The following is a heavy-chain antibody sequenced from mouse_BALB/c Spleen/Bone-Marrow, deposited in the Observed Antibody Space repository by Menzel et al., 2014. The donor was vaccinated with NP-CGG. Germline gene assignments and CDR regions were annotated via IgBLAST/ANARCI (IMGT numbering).Heavy chain of an antibody. D-gene: IGHD2-14*01. V-gene: IGHV5-17*02. J-gene: IGHJ2*01. Sequence: VQLKESGGGLVQPGGSRKLSCAASGFTFSSFGMHWVRQAPERGLEWVAYISSGSSTIYYADTVKGRFTISRDNPKNTLFLQMTSLRSEDRAIYDCARDVPLYDVGYFDYWGQGTTLTVSS. CDR1: GFTFSSFG. CDR2: ISSGSSTI. CDR3: ARDVPLYDVGYFDY.